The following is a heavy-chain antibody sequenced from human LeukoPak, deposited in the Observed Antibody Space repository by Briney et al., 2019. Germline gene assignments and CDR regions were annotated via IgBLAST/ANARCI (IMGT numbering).Heavy chain of an antibody. Sequence: PGGSLRLSCAASGFTFSDYYMSWIRQAPGKGLEWVSYISSSGSTIYYADSVKGRFTISRDNAKNSLYLRMNSLRAEDTAVYYCARPLDLAYCGGDCFSSLDYWGQGTLVTVSS. V-gene: IGHV3-11*01. CDR2: ISSSGSTI. CDR3: ARPLDLAYCGGDCFSSLDY. CDR1: GFTFSDYY. D-gene: IGHD2-21*02. J-gene: IGHJ4*02.